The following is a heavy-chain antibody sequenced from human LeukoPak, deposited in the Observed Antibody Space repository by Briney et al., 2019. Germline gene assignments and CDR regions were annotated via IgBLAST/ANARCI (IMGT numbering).Heavy chain of an antibody. CDR1: GFTFSGYW. J-gene: IGHJ4*02. D-gene: IGHD1-26*01. CDR2: IKQDESER. Sequence: GGSLRLSCVVSGFTFSGYWMTWVHQAPGKGLEWVANIKQDESERYYVGSVRGRFTISRDNANDSLFLQMNGLRAEDTAVYYCARVIDDWKWALVPTYFDYWGQGTLVTVSS. CDR3: ARVIDDWKWALVPTYFDY. V-gene: IGHV3-7*01.